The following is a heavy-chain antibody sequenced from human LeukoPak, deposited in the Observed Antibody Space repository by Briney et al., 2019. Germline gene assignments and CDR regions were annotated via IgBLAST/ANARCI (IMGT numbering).Heavy chain of an antibody. CDR2: IYPGDSDT. J-gene: IGHJ6*03. CDR1: GDSFTSYW. V-gene: IGHV5-51*01. D-gene: IGHD3-22*01. CDR3: ARITYYYDSSGYYYYYYYMDV. Sequence: GESLKISCKGSGDSFTSYWIGWVRQMPGKGLEWMGIIYPGDSDTRYSPSFQGQVTISADKSISTAYLQWSSLKASDTAMYYCARITYYYDSSGYYYYYYYMDVWGKGTTVTVSS.